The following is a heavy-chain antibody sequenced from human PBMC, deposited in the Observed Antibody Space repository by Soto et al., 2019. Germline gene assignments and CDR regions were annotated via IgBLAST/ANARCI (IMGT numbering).Heavy chain of an antibody. D-gene: IGHD3-10*01. Sequence: PGGSLRLSCAASGFTVSSNYMGWVRQAPGKGLEWVSVIFSGGSTYYADSVKGRFTIYRDNSKSTLDLQMNSLRAEDTAVYYCVSSRTFTYGFDYWGHGTLVTVSS. V-gene: IGHV3-53*01. J-gene: IGHJ4*01. CDR3: VSSRTFTYGFDY. CDR1: GFTVSSNY. CDR2: IFSGGST.